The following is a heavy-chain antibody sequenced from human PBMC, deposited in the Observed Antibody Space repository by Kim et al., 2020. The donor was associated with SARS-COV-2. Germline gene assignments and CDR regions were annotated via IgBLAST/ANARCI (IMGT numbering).Heavy chain of an antibody. CDR3: ERHSLWRNWCDP. V-gene: IGHV4-39*01. Sequence: SQTLSLTCDVSGGSISSNSHCWDCVCQPPGKGPEWIATIYYSGNTYYSPSRKSRVTISVDTSKNQFSLKLSSVTAADTAVYYCERHSLWRNWCDPWGEGTLVTVST. CDR1: GGSISSNSHC. J-gene: IGHJ5*02. D-gene: IGHD3-10*01. CDR2: IYYSGNT.